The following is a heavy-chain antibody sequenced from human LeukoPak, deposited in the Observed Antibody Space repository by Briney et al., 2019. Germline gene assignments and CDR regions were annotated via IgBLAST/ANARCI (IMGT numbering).Heavy chain of an antibody. D-gene: IGHD3-22*01. V-gene: IGHV4-59*08. CDR1: GGSISSYY. J-gene: IGHJ3*02. Sequence: PSETLSLTCTVSGGSISSYYWSWIRQPPGKGLEWIGYIYYSGSTNYNPSLKSRVTISVDTSKNQFSLKLSSVTAADTAVYYCARQGPYYYDSSGPIDAFDIWGQGTMVTVSS. CDR3: ARQGPYYYDSSGPIDAFDI. CDR2: IYYSGST.